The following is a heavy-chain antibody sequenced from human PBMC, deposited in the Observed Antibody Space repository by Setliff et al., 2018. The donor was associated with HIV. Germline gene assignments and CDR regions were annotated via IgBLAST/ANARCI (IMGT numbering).Heavy chain of an antibody. J-gene: IGHJ4*02. CDR2: ISHSGSS. V-gene: IGHV4-34*01. Sequence: PSETLSLTCAVYGESFSPYYWNWIRQSPGKGLEWIGEISHSGSSKYSPSLESRLTISVDTSKNQVSLKLNSVTAADSAVYYCVRGANFYTPRKRIFDHWGQGVLVTVSS. CDR1: GESFSPYY. CDR3: VRGANFYTPRKRIFDH. D-gene: IGHD3-3*01.